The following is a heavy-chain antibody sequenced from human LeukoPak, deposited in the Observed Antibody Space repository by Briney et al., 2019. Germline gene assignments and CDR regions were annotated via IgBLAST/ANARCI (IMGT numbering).Heavy chain of an antibody. CDR1: GYSISSGYY. CDR2: IYYSGST. J-gene: IGHJ4*02. Sequence: PSETLSLTCAVSGYSISSGYYWSWIRQPPGKGLEWIGYIYYSGSTNYNPSLKSRVTISVDTSKNQFSLKLSSVTAADTAVYYCARQSYGGYSRFDYWGQGTLVTVSS. V-gene: IGHV4-61*01. D-gene: IGHD5-12*01. CDR3: ARQSYGGYSRFDY.